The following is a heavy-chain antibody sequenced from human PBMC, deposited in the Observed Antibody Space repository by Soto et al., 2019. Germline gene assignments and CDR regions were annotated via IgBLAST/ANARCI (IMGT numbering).Heavy chain of an antibody. Sequence: ASVKVSCKASGYTFSRYGISWVRQAPGQGLEWMGWISGYNGDTNYAQNFQGRVTMTIGTSTTTAYLELRSLTSDDTALYYCAKNGQPPYYYYGLDVWGQGTTVTVSS. V-gene: IGHV1-18*01. CDR2: ISGYNGDT. J-gene: IGHJ6*02. CDR3: AKNGQPPYYYYGLDV. CDR1: GYTFSRYG. D-gene: IGHD2-8*01.